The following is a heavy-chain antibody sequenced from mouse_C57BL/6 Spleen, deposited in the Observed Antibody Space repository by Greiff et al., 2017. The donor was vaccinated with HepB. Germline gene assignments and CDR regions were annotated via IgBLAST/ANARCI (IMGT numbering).Heavy chain of an antibody. J-gene: IGHJ2*01. D-gene: IGHD3-1*01. CDR2: IWSGGST. Sequence: QVQLKESGPGLVQPSQSLSITCTVSGFSLTSYGVHWVRQSPGKGLEWLGVIWSGGSTDYNAAFISRLSISKDNSKSQVFFKMNSLQADDTAIYYCARKANSGRGGYFDYWGQGTTLTVSS. V-gene: IGHV2-2*01. CDR3: ARKANSGRGGYFDY. CDR1: GFSLTSYG.